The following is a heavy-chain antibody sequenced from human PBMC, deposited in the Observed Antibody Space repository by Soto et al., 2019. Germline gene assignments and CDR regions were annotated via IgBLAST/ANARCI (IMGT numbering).Heavy chain of an antibody. Sequence: GGSLRLSCAASGFTFSSYSINWVRQAPGKGLEWVSYISSSSSTIYYADSVKGRFTISRDNAKNSLYLQMNSLRDEDMDVYYCAREHLAPDTAMVRHGGMDVWGQGTTVTVSS. D-gene: IGHD5-18*01. V-gene: IGHV3-48*02. CDR2: ISSSSSTI. CDR3: AREHLAPDTAMVRHGGMDV. CDR1: GFTFSSYS. J-gene: IGHJ6*02.